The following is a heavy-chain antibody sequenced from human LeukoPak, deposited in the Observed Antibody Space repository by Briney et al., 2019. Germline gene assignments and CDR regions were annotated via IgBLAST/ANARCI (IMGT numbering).Heavy chain of an antibody. V-gene: IGHV3-43D*03. CDR3: AKDMAAYYYASGNIDY. CDR2: ISWDGGGT. D-gene: IGHD3-10*01. Sequence: GGSLRLSCAASGFTFGDYAMHWVRQAPGKGLEWASLISWDGGGTYYADTVKGRFTISRDNSKNSLYLQMNSLRAEDTALYYCAKDMAAYYYASGNIDYWGQGTLVTVSS. CDR1: GFTFGDYA. J-gene: IGHJ4*02.